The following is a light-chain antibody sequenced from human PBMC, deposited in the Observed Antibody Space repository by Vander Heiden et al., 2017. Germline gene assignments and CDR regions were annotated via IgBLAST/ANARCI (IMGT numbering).Light chain of an antibody. Sequence: QSALTQPASVSGSPGQSIAISCTGTSRDIGGYTVVSWYQQHPGKAPKLLIHDVSDRPSGVSNRFSGSKSGNTASLTISGLQAEDEADYYCSSYTSSDTVLFGGGTKLTVL. CDR3: SSYTSSDTVL. V-gene: IGLV2-14*01. CDR1: SRDIGGYTV. J-gene: IGLJ2*01. CDR2: DVS.